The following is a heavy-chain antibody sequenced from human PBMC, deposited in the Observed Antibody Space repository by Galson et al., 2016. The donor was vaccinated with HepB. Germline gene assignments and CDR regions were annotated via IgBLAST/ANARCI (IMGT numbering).Heavy chain of an antibody. V-gene: IGHV1-24*01. CDR2: FDPEDGEK. J-gene: IGHJ4*02. CDR1: GYTLTELS. Sequence: SVKVSCKVSGYTLTELSMHWVRQAPGKGLEWMGGFDPEDGEKIYAQKFQGRVTMTEDISTDTTYMELSSLRSDDTAVYYCATLGIYGSGSGDYWGQGTPVTVSS. D-gene: IGHD3-10*01. CDR3: ATLGIYGSGSGDY.